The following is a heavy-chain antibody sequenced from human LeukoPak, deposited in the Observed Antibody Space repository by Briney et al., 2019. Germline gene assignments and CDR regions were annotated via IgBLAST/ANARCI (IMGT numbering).Heavy chain of an antibody. CDR3: ARVKGLMVIAAAGHYYYYGMDV. CDR2: IYYSGST. J-gene: IGHJ6*02. V-gene: IGHV4-39*07. D-gene: IGHD6-13*01. CDR1: GGSISSSSYY. Sequence: SETLSLTCTVSGGSISSSSYYWGWIRQPPGKGLEWIGSIYYSGSTYYNPSLKSRVTISVDTSKNQFSLKLSSVTAADTAVYYCARVKGLMVIAAAGHYYYYGMDVWGQGTTVTVPS.